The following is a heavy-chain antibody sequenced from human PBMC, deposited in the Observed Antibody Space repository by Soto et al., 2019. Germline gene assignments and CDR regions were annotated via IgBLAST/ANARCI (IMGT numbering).Heavy chain of an antibody. CDR1: GFTFSASA. CDR2: IRSKANNYAT. CDR3: ARVRYGSGNYFDS. D-gene: IGHD3-10*01. Sequence: EVQLVESGGDLVQPGGSLKLSCAASGFTFSASAIHWLRQAPGKGLEWVGRIRSKANNYATAYVASLKGRFTISRDDSKNTTFLEMNSLKSEDTAVYYCARVRYGSGNYFDSWGPGTPVTVSS. V-gene: IGHV3-73*02. J-gene: IGHJ5*01.